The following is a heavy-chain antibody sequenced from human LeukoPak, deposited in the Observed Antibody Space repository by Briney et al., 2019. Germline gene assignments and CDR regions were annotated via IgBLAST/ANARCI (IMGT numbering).Heavy chain of an antibody. J-gene: IGHJ2*01. CDR2: ISDSGST. D-gene: IGHD5-18*01. V-gene: IGHV4-39*01. Sequence: SSETLSLTCTVSGGPISGTIYYWGWIRQPPGKGREWVGSISDSGSTYYNPSLKSRVTIYVYTSKNPPSMKLTSVTAADTAAYYCARNRGYDYGPNQKSWYFDLWGRGTLVTVSS. CDR1: GGPISGTIYY. CDR3: ARNRGYDYGPNQKSWYFDL.